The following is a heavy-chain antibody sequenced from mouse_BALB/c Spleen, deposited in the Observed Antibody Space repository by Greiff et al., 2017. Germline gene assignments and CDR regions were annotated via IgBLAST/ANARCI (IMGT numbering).Heavy chain of an antibody. V-gene: IGHV3-8*02. CDR3: ARYGDLLYNAMDY. CDR1: GDSITSGY. J-gene: IGHJ4*01. CDR2: ISYSGST. Sequence: EVQLVESGPSLVKPSQTLSLTCSVTGDSITSGYWNWIRKFPGNKLEYMGYISYSGSTYYNPSLKSRISITRDTSKNQYYLQLNSVTTEDTATYYCARYGDLLYNAMDYWGQGTSVTVSS. D-gene: IGHD2-1*01.